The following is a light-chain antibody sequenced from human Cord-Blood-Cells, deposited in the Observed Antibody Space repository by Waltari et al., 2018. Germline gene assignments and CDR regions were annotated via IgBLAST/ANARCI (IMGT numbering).Light chain of an antibody. V-gene: IGLV2-14*01. CDR3: SSYTSSSPYV. CDR1: SRDVGGYNY. J-gene: IGLJ1*01. Sequence: QSALTQPASVSGSPGQSITISCTGTSRDVGGYNYVFWYQRHPGKAPKLMIYDVSNRPSGVSNRFSGSKSGNTASLTISGLQAEDEADYYCSSYTSSSPYVFGTGTKVTVL. CDR2: DVS.